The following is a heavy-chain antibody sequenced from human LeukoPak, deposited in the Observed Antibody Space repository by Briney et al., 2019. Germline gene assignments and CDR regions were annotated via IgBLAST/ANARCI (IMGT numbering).Heavy chain of an antibody. Sequence: GGSLRLPCAASGFTFSSYAVSWVRQAPGKGLEWVSAISGSGGSTYYADSVKGRFTISRDNSKNTLYLQMNSLRAEDTAVYYCAKDLDIVATVVLDYWGQGTLVTVSS. J-gene: IGHJ4*02. V-gene: IGHV3-23*01. CDR2: ISGSGGST. CDR1: GFTFSSYA. CDR3: AKDLDIVATVVLDY. D-gene: IGHD5-12*01.